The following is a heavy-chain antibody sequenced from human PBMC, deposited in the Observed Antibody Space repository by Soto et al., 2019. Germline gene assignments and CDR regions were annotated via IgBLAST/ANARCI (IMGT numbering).Heavy chain of an antibody. D-gene: IGHD3-22*01. CDR2: ISWDGGST. CDR3: AKAMGSYYDSSGFDY. V-gene: IGHV3-43*01. J-gene: IGHJ4*02. CDR1: GFTFDDYT. Sequence: VQLVESGGVVVQPGGSLRLSCAASGFTFDDYTMHWVRQAPGKGLEWVSLISWDGGSTYYADSVKGRFTISRDNSKNSLYLQMNSLRTEDTALYYCAKAMGSYYDSSGFDYWGQGTLVTVSS.